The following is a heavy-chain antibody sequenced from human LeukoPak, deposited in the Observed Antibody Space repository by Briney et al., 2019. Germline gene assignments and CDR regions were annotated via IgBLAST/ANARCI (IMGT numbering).Heavy chain of an antibody. V-gene: IGHV1-2*02. J-gene: IGHJ6*02. Sequence: ASVKVSCTASGYTFTGYYMHWVRQAPGQGLEWMGWINPNSGGTNYAQKFQGRVTMTRDTSISTAYMELSRLRPDDTAVYYCASKRVDTAMATINYYYYGMDVWGQGTTVTVSS. D-gene: IGHD5-18*01. CDR2: INPNSGGT. CDR3: ASKRVDTAMATINYYYYGMDV. CDR1: GYTFTGYY.